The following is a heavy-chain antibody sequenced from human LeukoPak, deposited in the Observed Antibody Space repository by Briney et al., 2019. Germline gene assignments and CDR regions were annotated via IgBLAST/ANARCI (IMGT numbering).Heavy chain of an antibody. J-gene: IGHJ3*02. V-gene: IGHV3-23*01. CDR2: ISGSGGST. Sequence: GGSLRLSCAASGFTFSSYAMSWVRQAPGKGLEWVSAISGSGGSTYYADSVKGRFTISRDDSKNTLYLQVNSLRAEDTAVYYCAKPNSGSYSSAFDIWGQGTMVTVSS. D-gene: IGHD1-26*01. CDR1: GFTFSSYA. CDR3: AKPNSGSYSSAFDI.